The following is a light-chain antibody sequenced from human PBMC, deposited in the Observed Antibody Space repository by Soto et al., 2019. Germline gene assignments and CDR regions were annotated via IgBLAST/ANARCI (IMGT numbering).Light chain of an antibody. J-gene: IGKJ2*01. CDR3: QQYNSSPYT. CDR2: DAS. Sequence: DIQMTQSPSTLSASVGDRVTITCRASQSISSWLAWYQQKPGKDPKLLIYDASSLESGDPSRFHGSGSGKEFTLPISSLQPDDFAAYYYQQYNSSPYTFGQGTKLEIK. CDR1: QSISSW. V-gene: IGKV1-5*01.